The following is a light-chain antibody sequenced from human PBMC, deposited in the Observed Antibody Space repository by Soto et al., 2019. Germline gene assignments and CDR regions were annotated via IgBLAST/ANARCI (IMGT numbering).Light chain of an antibody. CDR3: PQYENLPIT. CDR1: QDISNY. J-gene: IGKJ5*01. Sequence: DIQMTQSPSSLSASVGDRVTITCQASQDISNYLNWYQQKPGKAPKLLFYDASSLERGVPSRFSGSGSWTDFTFTISSLQTEEIATHYCPQYENLPITFGQGTRLEIK. CDR2: DAS. V-gene: IGKV1-33*01.